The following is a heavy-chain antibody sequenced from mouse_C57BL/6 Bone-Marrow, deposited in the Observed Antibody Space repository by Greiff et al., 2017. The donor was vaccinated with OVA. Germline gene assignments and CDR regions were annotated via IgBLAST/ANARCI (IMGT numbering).Heavy chain of an antibody. Sequence: DVKLAESGGGLVQPGGSLKLSCAASGFTFSDYYMYWVRQTPEKRLEWVAYISNGGGSTYYPDTVKGRFTISRDNAKNTLYLQMSRLKSEDTAMYYCARRPTGLYYFDYWGQGTTLTVSS. D-gene: IGHD4-1*02. CDR2: ISNGGGST. CDR1: GFTFSDYY. V-gene: IGHV5-12*01. J-gene: IGHJ2*01. CDR3: ARRPTGLYYFDY.